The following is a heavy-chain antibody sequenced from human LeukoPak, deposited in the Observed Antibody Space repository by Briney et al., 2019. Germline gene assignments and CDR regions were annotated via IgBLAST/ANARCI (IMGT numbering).Heavy chain of an antibody. J-gene: IGHJ6*04. CDR2: IKYSGNT. D-gene: IGHD2-2*01. Sequence: SETLSLTGAGYGVSFSGYYWSWIRQPPGKGLEWVGEIKYSGNTNYNPSLKSRVTISVATSKNQFSLKLSSVTAADTAVYYCARGNIVVVPAASNYGMDVWGKGTTVTVSS. V-gene: IGHV4-34*01. CDR3: ARGNIVVVPAASNYGMDV. CDR1: GVSFSGYY.